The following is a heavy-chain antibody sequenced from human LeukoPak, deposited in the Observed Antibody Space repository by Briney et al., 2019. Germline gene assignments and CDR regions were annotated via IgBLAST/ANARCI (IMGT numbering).Heavy chain of an antibody. V-gene: IGHV4-38-2*02. J-gene: IGHJ5*02. CDR3: ARDPRWLTPDCTSTSCYENYFDP. D-gene: IGHD2-2*01. Sequence: PSETLSLTCGVSGYSISSGYQWAWTRQSPGKGLEWIGIIYHSGIAHYNPSLKSRVTISVETSKNQFSLNMYSVTAADTAVYYCARDPRWLTPDCTSTSCYENYFDPWGQGTLVTVSS. CDR1: GYSISSGYQ. CDR2: IYHSGIA.